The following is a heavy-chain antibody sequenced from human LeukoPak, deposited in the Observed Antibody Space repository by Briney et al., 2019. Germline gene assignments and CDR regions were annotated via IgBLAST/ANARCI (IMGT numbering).Heavy chain of an antibody. J-gene: IGHJ4*01. CDR1: GFSFTSFS. Sequence: GRSLRLSCAASGFSFTSFSIHWVRQTPDKGLEWLAVISFDGTTKYYADSVKGRFTISRDNSKNTVFLQMNSLRFEDTALYFCARRWDSSGPIDYWGQGTLVSVSS. V-gene: IGHV3-30*04. CDR3: ARRWDSSGPIDY. CDR2: ISFDGTTK. D-gene: IGHD3-22*01.